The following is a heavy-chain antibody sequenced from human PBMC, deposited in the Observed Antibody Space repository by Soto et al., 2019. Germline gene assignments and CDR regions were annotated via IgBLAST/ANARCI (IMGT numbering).Heavy chain of an antibody. V-gene: IGHV3-72*01. Sequence: EVQLVESGGGLVQPGGSLRLSCAVSGFTFSDHYLDWVRQAPGKGLEWVGRSKNKVNIYITEYAASVKGRFTISRDDSKNSVYLQMNSLRTEDTAVYYCTTLYTSGYWGQGTLVTVSS. CDR3: TTLYTSGY. CDR1: GFTFSDHY. J-gene: IGHJ4*02. CDR2: SKNKVNIYIT. D-gene: IGHD1-26*01.